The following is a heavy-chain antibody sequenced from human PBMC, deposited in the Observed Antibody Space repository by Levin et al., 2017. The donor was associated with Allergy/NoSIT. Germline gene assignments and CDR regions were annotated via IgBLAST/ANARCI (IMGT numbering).Heavy chain of an antibody. Sequence: GGSLRLSCAASGFPFSAYGMHWIRQGPGKGLEWVAFIYFDGSKTYYADSVEGRFTISRDNSKNTVYLQMDGLRGDDTAVYYCARDRSGNYFYFWGQGTQVTVSS. CDR3: ARDRSGNYFYF. CDR1: GFPFSAYG. CDR2: IYFDGSKT. D-gene: IGHD2/OR15-2a*01. V-gene: IGHV3-33*01. J-gene: IGHJ4*02.